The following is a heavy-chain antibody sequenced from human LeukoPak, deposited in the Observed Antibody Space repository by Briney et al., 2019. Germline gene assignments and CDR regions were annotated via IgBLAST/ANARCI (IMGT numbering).Heavy chain of an antibody. D-gene: IGHD3-22*01. CDR2: INPSGGST. J-gene: IGHJ4*02. CDR3: AGEIAMHVH. CDR1: GYTFSNND. Sequence: GASVKVSCKASGYTFSNNDLHWVRQATGQGLEWLGLINPSGGSTIYAQKFQGRVTVTRDTSTSTVYMELSSLRSDDSAVYYCAGEIAMHVHWGQGTLVTVSS. V-gene: IGHV1-46*01.